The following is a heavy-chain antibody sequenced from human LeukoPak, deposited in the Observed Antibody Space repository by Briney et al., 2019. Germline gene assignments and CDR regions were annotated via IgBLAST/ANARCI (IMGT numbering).Heavy chain of an antibody. D-gene: IGHD2-2*01. V-gene: IGHV3-48*01. CDR1: GFTFSTYS. CDR2: ICRSSSPI. Sequence: GGSLRLSCAASGFTFSTYSMNWVRQAPGKGLEWVSYICRSSSPIYYADSVKGRFTISRDNAKNSLYLQMNGLRAEDTAVYYCARGPSSQFRTDYWGQGTLVTVSS. CDR3: ARGPSSQFRTDY. J-gene: IGHJ4*02.